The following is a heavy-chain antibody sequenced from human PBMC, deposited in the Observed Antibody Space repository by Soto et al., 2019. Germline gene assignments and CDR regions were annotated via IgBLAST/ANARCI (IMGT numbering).Heavy chain of an antibody. CDR1: GFTFSNYW. V-gene: IGHV3-74*03. J-gene: IGHJ4*02. D-gene: IGHD5-12*01. CDR2: IMADGTST. CDR3: GRGRIGFSGYDYIDY. Sequence: GGSLRLSCAASGFTFSNYWMHWVRQVPGKGLVWVSRIMADGTSTTYADSVKGRFTISRDNAKNTLFLQMNSLRAEDTAVYYCGRGRIGFSGYDYIDYWGQGTLVTVSS.